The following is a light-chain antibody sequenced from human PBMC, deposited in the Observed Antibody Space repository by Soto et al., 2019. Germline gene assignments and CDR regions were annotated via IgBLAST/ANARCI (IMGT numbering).Light chain of an antibody. J-gene: IGKJ1*01. V-gene: IGKV1-27*01. CDR2: AAS. Sequence: DIQMTQSPSSLSASVGDRVTITCRASQGISNYLAWYQQKPGKVPKLLIYAASTLEAGVPSRFSGSGSGTDFTLTISSLQPADVATSYCQQHNGAQWTFGQGTKVEIE. CDR3: QQHNGAQWT. CDR1: QGISNY.